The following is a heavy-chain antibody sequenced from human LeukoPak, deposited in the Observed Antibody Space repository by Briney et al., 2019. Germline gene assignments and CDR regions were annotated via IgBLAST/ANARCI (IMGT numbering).Heavy chain of an antibody. CDR3: ARGSGGLNP. CDR2: IKEDGSVK. CDR1: GFTFSNYW. V-gene: IGHV3-7*05. Sequence: GGSVTLSCAASGFTFSNYWMSWVRQAPEKGLEWVANIKEDGSVKYHVDSVKGRFTISRDNAKNSLYLHMNSLRVEDRAVYYCARGSGGLNPWGQGTLVTVSS. D-gene: IGHD5-12*01. J-gene: IGHJ5*02.